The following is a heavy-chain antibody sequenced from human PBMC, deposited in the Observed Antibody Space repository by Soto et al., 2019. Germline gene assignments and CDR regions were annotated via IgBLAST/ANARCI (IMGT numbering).Heavy chain of an antibody. CDR1: GGSVLSGDYY. CDR3: ARGWGRIFDY. D-gene: IGHD7-27*01. J-gene: IGHJ4*02. CDR2: IYYSGST. V-gene: IGHV4-31*03. Sequence: TSETLSLTCSVSGGSVLSGDYYWIWIRQHPGKGLEWIGYIYYSGSTYYNPSLKSRVTISVDTSKNQFSLKLGSVTAADTAVYYCARGWGRIFDYWCQGTLVTVS.